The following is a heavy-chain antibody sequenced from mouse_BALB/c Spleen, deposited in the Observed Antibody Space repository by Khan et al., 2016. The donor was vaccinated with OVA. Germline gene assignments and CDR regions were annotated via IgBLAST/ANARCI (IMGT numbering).Heavy chain of an antibody. CDR1: GFSLTTYG. Sequence: QVQLKESGPGLVAPSQSLSITCTVSGFSLTTYGVHWVRQPPGKGLEWLGVIWAGGSTNYNSALMSRLSISKDNSKSQVIVKMNSLQTDDTAMCYCAGLEDIWGQGTTLTVSS. CDR2: IWAGGST. V-gene: IGHV2-9*02. CDR3: AGLEDI. D-gene: IGHD1-3*01. J-gene: IGHJ2*01.